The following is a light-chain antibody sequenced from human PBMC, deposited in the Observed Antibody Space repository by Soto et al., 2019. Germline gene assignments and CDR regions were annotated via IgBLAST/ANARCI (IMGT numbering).Light chain of an antibody. Sequence: QSVLTQPPSVSGAPGQRVTISCTGSSSNIGAGYDVHWYQQLPETAPKLLIYGNNNRPSGVPDRFSGSKSGTSASLAITGLQAEDEADYYCQSYDSSLSGGVFGGGTKVTVL. CDR1: SSNIGAGYD. V-gene: IGLV1-40*01. CDR3: QSYDSSLSGGV. J-gene: IGLJ3*02. CDR2: GNN.